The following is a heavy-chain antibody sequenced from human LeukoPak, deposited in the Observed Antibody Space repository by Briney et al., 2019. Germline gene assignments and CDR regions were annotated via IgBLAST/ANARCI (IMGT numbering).Heavy chain of an antibody. J-gene: IGHJ3*02. Sequence: GASVKVSCKASGYTFTGYYMHWVRQAPGQGLEWMGGIIPIFGTANYAQKLQGRVTMTTDTSTSTAYMELRSLRSDDTAVYYCARGGRWELPRPYAFDIWGQGTMVTVSS. V-gene: IGHV1-18*04. CDR2: IIPIFGTA. D-gene: IGHD1-26*01. CDR3: ARGGRWELPRPYAFDI. CDR1: GYTFTGYY.